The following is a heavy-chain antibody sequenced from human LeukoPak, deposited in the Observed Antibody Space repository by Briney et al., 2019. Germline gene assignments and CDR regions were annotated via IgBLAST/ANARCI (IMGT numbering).Heavy chain of an antibody. CDR2: IKQDGSEK. D-gene: IGHD3-3*01. J-gene: IGHJ4*02. V-gene: IGHV3-7*01. Sequence: QAGGSLRLSCAASGFTFSNFPMSWVRQAPGKGLEWVANIKQDGSEKYYVDSVKGRFTISRDNAKNSLYLQMNSLRAEDTAVYYCAREGYYDFWSGYYPSYYFDYWGQGTLVTVSS. CDR1: GFTFSNFP. CDR3: AREGYYDFWSGYYPSYYFDY.